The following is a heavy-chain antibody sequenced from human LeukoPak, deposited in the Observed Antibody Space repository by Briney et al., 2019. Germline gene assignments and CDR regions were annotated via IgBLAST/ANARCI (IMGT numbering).Heavy chain of an antibody. CDR1: GFTFDDYS. Sequence: GGSLRLSCAASGFTFDDYSMHWVRQAPGKGLEWVSFISWDGGSTDYADSVKGRFTISRDNSKNSLDLQMNSLRTEDTALYYCAKDFSTSGWILDYWGQGTLVTVSS. D-gene: IGHD2-2*01. V-gene: IGHV3-43*01. CDR3: AKDFSTSGWILDY. J-gene: IGHJ4*02. CDR2: ISWDGGST.